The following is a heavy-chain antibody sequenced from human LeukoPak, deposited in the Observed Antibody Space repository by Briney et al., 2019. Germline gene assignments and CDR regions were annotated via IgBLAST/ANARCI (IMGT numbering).Heavy chain of an antibody. CDR3: ARDEGVPTNWRFDY. V-gene: IGHV3-7*01. Sequence: GGSLRLSCAASGFSFSVYWMSWVRQTPGKGLQWVANIKQDGSDKNYVDSVRGRFAISRDNAKNSLFLQMNGLRAEDTAIYYCARDEGVPTNWRFDYWGQGTLVTVSS. CDR2: IKQDGSDK. J-gene: IGHJ4*02. CDR1: GFSFSVYW. D-gene: IGHD3-10*01.